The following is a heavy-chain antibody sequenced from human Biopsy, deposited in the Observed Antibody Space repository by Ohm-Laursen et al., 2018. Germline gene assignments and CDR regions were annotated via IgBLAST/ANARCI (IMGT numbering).Heavy chain of an antibody. CDR1: GFTFSSYG. J-gene: IGHJ4*02. D-gene: IGHD3-22*01. CDR3: AKDRFPYTSGYSSVFEY. V-gene: IGHV3-30*18. Sequence: SLRLSCAASGFTFSSYGMHWVRQAPGKGLEWVSLISNDGDIKHSADSMEGRFTISRDNSRNTLFLQMNSLKAEDTAVYYCAKDRFPYTSGYSSVFEYWGQGTLVTVSS. CDR2: ISNDGDIK.